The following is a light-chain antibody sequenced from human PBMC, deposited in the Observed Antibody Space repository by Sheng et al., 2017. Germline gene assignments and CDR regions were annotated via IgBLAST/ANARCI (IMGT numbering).Light chain of an antibody. V-gene: IGKV3-15*01. Sequence: ETVVTQSPVTLSVSPGESATLSCRTSESVSSSLAWYQQKSGQAPRLLIYDTSTRATGISLRFSGSRPGTDFTLTIDRLQSADFAVYYCQQYYSWPLTFGGGTKVEIK. CDR3: QQYYSWPLT. CDR2: DTS. CDR1: ESVSSS. J-gene: IGKJ4*01.